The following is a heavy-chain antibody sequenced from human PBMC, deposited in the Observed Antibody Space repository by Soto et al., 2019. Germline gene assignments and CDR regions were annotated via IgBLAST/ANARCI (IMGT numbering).Heavy chain of an antibody. D-gene: IGHD3-3*01. Sequence: PSETLSLTCTVSGGSISNYYWSWIRQPPGKGLEWIGYIYYTGSTNYNPSLKSRVTISVDTSKNQFSLKLSSVTAADTAVYYCARGITIFGVVVYHYYYYMDFWGKGTTVTVSS. CDR3: ARGITIFGVVVYHYYYYMDF. V-gene: IGHV4-59*08. CDR1: GGSISNYY. CDR2: IYYTGST. J-gene: IGHJ6*03.